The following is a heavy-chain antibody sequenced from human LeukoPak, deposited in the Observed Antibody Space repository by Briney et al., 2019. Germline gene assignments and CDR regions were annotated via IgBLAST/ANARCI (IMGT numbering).Heavy chain of an antibody. D-gene: IGHD3-22*01. CDR1: GVSFSGYY. J-gene: IGHJ5*02. CDR2: INHSGST. Sequence: SETLSLTCAVYGVSFSGYYWSWIRQPPGKGLEWVGEINHSGSTNYNPSLKSRVTISVDTSKNQFSLKLSSVTAADTAVYYCARGRSGYFHNWFDPWGQGTLVTVSS. V-gene: IGHV4-34*01. CDR3: ARGRSGYFHNWFDP.